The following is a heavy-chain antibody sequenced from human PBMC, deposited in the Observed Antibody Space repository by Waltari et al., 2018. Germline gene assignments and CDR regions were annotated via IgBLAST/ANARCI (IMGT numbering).Heavy chain of an antibody. V-gene: IGHV4-59*08. CDR2: IHQSGNT. J-gene: IGHJ4*02. Sequence: QVQLQESGPGLVKPSEHLSLTCSVSGGSINYYFWNWIRQSPGKGLEWIGYIHQSGNTNCYPSLKGRVTMSVDTSKSQFSLRLTSVTAADTAVYYCARWDSSGRYYGDWGQGTPVIVSS. CDR1: GGSINYYF. CDR3: ARWDSSGRYYGD. D-gene: IGHD6-19*01.